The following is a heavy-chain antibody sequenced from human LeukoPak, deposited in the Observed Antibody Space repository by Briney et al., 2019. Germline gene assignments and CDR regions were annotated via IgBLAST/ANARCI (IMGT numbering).Heavy chain of an antibody. CDR2: IYSGGRT. Sequence: GGSLRLSCAASGFTVSSNYMSWVRQAPGKGLEWVSVIYSGGRTYYADSVKGRFTISRDDSKNTVYLQLNSLRVEDTAVYYCARHTENYNYFDYWGQGTLVTVSS. V-gene: IGHV3-66*04. CDR1: GFTVSSNY. D-gene: IGHD1-7*01. CDR3: ARHTENYNYFDY. J-gene: IGHJ4*02.